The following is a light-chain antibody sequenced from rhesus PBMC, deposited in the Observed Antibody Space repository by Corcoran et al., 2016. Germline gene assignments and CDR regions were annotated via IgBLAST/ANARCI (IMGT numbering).Light chain of an antibody. V-gene: IGKV3-40*03. CDR2: SAY. J-gene: IGKJ1*01. Sequence: EIVMTQSPATLSLSPGETATLSCRASERVGSYLAWYQQKPGQAPKLLVHSAYFRATGIPDRFSGSGSRTDFTLTISCLEPEDVGVYHCQQYNDLLPTFGQGTKVAIK. CDR3: QQYNDLLPT. CDR1: ERVGSY.